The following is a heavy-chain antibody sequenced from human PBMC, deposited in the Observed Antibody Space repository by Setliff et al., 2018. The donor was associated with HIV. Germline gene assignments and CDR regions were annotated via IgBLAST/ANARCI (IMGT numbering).Heavy chain of an antibody. V-gene: IGHV4-31*03. CDR1: GASIRTGDYY. J-gene: IGHJ3*02. Sequence: LSLTCSVSGASIRTGDYYWNWIRQRPGKGLEWIGYISSSGNTYSNPSLKNRLIISMDTSKNQFSLKLTAVTAADTAVYYCARLKPPYCSSRSCYWGAFDIWGQGAMVTVSS. D-gene: IGHD2-2*01. CDR3: ARLKPPYCSSRSCYWGAFDI. CDR2: ISSSGNT.